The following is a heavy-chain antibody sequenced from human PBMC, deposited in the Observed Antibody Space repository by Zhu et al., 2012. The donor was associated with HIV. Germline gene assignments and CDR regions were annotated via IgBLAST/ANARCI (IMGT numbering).Heavy chain of an antibody. Sequence: QVQLQESGPGLVKPSGTLSLTCGVSGGSISSSNWWSWVRQPPGKGLEWIGEIYHSGGTNYNPSLESRVTISVDKSKNQFSLKVTSVAAADTAVYYCARDRVSAAGTIDAFDIWGQGTMVTVSS. CDR3: ARDRVSAAGTIDAFDI. V-gene: IGHV4-4*02. CDR2: IYHSGGT. J-gene: IGHJ3*02. D-gene: IGHD6-13*01. CDR1: GGSISSSNW.